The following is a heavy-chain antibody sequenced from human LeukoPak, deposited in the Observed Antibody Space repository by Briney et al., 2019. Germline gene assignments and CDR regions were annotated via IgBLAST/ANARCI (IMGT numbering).Heavy chain of an antibody. J-gene: IGHJ4*02. CDR3: VSRPGLTRNDVPDY. CDR1: GFTFSSYA. V-gene: IGHV3-64D*06. Sequence: PGGSLRLSCSASGFTFSSYAMHWVRQAPGKGLEYVSAISSNGGSTYYAGSVKGRFTISRDNSKNTLYLQMSSLRAEDTAVYYCVSRPGLTRNDVPDYWGQGTLVTVSS. D-gene: IGHD1-1*01. CDR2: ISSNGGST.